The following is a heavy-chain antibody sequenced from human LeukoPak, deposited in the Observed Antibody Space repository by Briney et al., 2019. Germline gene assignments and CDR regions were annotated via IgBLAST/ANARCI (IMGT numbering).Heavy chain of an antibody. J-gene: IGHJ4*02. CDR1: GFTVSSNY. Sequence: GGSLRLSCAASGFTVSSNYMSWVRQAPGKGLEWVANIKQDGSEKYYVDSVKGRFTISRDNAKNSLYLQMNSLRAEDTAVYYCARGGYIYGYWGQGTLVTVSS. D-gene: IGHD5-18*01. CDR2: IKQDGSEK. V-gene: IGHV3-7*01. CDR3: ARGGYIYGY.